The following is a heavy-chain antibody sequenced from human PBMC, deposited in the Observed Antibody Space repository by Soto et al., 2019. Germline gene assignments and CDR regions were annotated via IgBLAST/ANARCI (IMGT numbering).Heavy chain of an antibody. V-gene: IGHV3-74*03. CDR1: GFTFSAYW. CDR2: TNTDGTAT. Sequence: GGSLRLSCAASGFTFSAYWMHWVRQAPGKGLVWVSRTNTDGTATTYADSVRGRFTISRDDSKNTLFLQMNSLRAEDTAIYYCAKFSNADTYWGQGTLVTVSS. J-gene: IGHJ4*02. D-gene: IGHD5-18*01. CDR3: AKFSNADTY.